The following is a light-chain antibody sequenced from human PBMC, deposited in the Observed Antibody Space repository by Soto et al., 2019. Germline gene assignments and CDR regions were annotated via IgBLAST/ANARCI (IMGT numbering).Light chain of an antibody. CDR2: EVS. Sequence: QAVVTQPASASGSPGQSITISCSGTSSDVGGSRYVSWYQQHPGRAPKLMIYEVSNRPSGVSNRFSGSKSGNTASLTISGLQTEDEADYYCSSYTSTNTVLFGGGTKLTVL. J-gene: IGLJ2*01. CDR1: SSDVGGSRY. CDR3: SSYTSTNTVL. V-gene: IGLV2-14*01.